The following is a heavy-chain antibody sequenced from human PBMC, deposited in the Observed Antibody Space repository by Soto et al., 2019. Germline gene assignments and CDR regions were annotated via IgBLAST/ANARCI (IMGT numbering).Heavy chain of an antibody. CDR1: GGSISSYY. CDR2: IYYSGST. CDR3: ARGFDYYGMDV. J-gene: IGHJ6*02. V-gene: IGHV4-59*01. D-gene: IGHD3-10*01. Sequence: SETLSLTYTVSGGSISSYYWSWIRQPPGKGLEWIGYIYYSGSTNYNPSLKSRVTISVDTSKNQFSLKLSSVTAADTAVYYCARGFDYYGMDVWGQGTTVTVSS.